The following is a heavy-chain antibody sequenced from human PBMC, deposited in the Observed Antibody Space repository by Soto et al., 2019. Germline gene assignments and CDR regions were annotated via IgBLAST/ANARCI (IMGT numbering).Heavy chain of an antibody. J-gene: IGHJ6*02. V-gene: IGHV4-59*01. D-gene: IGHD2-2*03. CDR2: IYYSGST. Sequence: SETLSLTCTVSGGSISSYYWSWIRQPPGKGLEWIGYIYYSGSTNYNPSLKSRVTISVDTSKNQFSLKLSSVTAADTAVYYCARLYGYCVSTNCHGYYGMDVWGQGTTVTVSS. CDR3: ARLYGYCVSTNCHGYYGMDV. CDR1: GGSISSYY.